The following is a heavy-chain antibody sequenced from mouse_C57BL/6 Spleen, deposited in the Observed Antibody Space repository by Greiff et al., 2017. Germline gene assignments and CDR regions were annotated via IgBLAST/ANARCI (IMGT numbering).Heavy chain of an antibody. J-gene: IGHJ2*01. CDR2: IYPGDGDT. CDR3: ARGNYDSNYYFGY. CDR1: GYAFSSYW. D-gene: IGHD2-5*01. V-gene: IGHV1-80*01. Sequence: QVQLQQSGAELVKPGASVKISCKASGYAFSSYWMHWVKQRPGKGLEWIGQIYPGDGDTNYNGKFKGKATLTADKSSSTAYMQLSSLTSEDSAVYFCARGNYDSNYYFGYWGQGTTLTVSS.